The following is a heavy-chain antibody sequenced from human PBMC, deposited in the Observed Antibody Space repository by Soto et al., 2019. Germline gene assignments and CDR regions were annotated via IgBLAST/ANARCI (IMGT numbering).Heavy chain of an antibody. CDR3: ASGDIVVVVAAKYGMDV. CDR1: GFTFSSYW. CDR2: INSDGSST. J-gene: IGHJ6*02. D-gene: IGHD2-15*01. V-gene: IGHV3-74*01. Sequence: EVQLVESGGGLVQPGGSLRLSCAASGFTFSSYWMHWVRQAPGKGLVWVSRINSDGSSTSYADSVKGRFTISRDNAKNTLYLQMNSLRAEDTAVYYCASGDIVVVVAAKYGMDVWGQGTTVTVSS.